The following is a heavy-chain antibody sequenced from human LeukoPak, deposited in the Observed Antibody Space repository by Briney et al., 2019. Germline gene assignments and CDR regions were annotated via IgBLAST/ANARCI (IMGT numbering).Heavy chain of an antibody. CDR2: INHSGST. Sequence: SETLSLTCAVYGGSFSGYYWSWIRQPPGKRLEWIGEINHSGSTNYNPSLKSRVTISVDTSKNQFSLKLSSVTAADTAVYYCARGMYSSSWYSFDYWGQGTLVTVSS. CDR1: GGSFSGYY. V-gene: IGHV4-34*01. D-gene: IGHD6-13*01. J-gene: IGHJ4*02. CDR3: ARGMYSSSWYSFDY.